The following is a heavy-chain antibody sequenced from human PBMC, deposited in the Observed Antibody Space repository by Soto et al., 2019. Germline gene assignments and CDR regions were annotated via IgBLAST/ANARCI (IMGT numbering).Heavy chain of an antibody. CDR1: GGSISSYY. CDR2: IYYSGST. D-gene: IGHD2-2*01. CDR3: ARALYCSSTSCPFGP. Sequence: QVQLQESGPGLVKPSETLSLTCTVSGGSISSYYWSWIRQPPGKGLEWIGYIYYSGSTNYNPSLKSRVTIAVDTSKNQFSLKLSSVTAADTAVYYCARALYCSSTSCPFGPWGQGTLVTVSS. J-gene: IGHJ5*02. V-gene: IGHV4-59*01.